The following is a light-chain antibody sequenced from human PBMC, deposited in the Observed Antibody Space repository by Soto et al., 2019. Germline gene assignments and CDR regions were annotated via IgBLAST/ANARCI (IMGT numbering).Light chain of an antibody. Sequence: EIVLTQSPGTLSLSPGERATLSCRASQSVSSSYLVWYQQKPGRAPRLLIYGASSRATGIPDRFSGSGSGTDFTLTISRLEPEDFAVYYCQQYGRSRLTFGGGTKVDIK. CDR3: QQYGRSRLT. J-gene: IGKJ4*01. V-gene: IGKV3-20*01. CDR1: QSVSSSY. CDR2: GAS.